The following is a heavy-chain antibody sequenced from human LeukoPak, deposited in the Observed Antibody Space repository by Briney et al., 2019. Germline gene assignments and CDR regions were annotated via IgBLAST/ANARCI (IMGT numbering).Heavy chain of an antibody. CDR3: ATLYGSGSYPPLDI. CDR1: GFTFSSYA. CDR2: INWNGGST. V-gene: IGHV3-20*04. J-gene: IGHJ3*02. D-gene: IGHD3-10*01. Sequence: GGSLRLSCAASGFTFSSYAMSWVRQAPGKGLEWVSGINWNGGSTGYADSVKGRFTISRDNAKNSLYLQMNSLRAEDTALYYCATLYGSGSYPPLDIWGQGTMVTVSS.